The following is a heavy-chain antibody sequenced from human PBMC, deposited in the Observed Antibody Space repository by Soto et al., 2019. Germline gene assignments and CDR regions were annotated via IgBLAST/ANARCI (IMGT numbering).Heavy chain of an antibody. CDR2: IYSSGST. Sequence: QVQLQESGPGLVKPSETLSLTCTVSGGSISGYYWSWIRQPAGKGLEWIGRIYSSGSTNDNPSLQSRVSMSVDTSRNQFPLRLTSVTAADTAVYYCARGEGVGGGHDIWGQGTMVTVSS. J-gene: IGHJ3*02. D-gene: IGHD1-26*01. V-gene: IGHV4-4*07. CDR1: GGSISGYY. CDR3: ARGEGVGGGHDI.